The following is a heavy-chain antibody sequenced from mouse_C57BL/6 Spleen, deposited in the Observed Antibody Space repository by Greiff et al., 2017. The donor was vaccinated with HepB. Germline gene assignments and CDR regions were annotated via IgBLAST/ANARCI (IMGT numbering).Heavy chain of an antibody. J-gene: IGHJ3*01. CDR3: ARGRRLDYSTQFAY. CDR2: ISSGSSTI. V-gene: IGHV5-17*01. Sequence: EVQGVESGGGLVKPGASLKLSCAASGFTFSDYGMHWVRQAPEKGLEWVAYISSGSSTIYYADTVKGRFTISRDNAKNTLFLQMTSLRSEDTAMYYCARGRRLDYSTQFAYLGQGTLVTVSA. CDR1: GFTFSDYG. D-gene: IGHD2-5*01.